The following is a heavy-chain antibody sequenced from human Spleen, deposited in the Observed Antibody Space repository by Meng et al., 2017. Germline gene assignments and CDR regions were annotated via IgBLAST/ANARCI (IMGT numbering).Heavy chain of an antibody. J-gene: IGHJ4*02. CDR2: IYYSGRT. CDR3: ARGPTTMAHDFDY. CDR1: GGSISSSSYY. D-gene: IGHD4-11*01. V-gene: IGHV4-39*07. Sequence: LQLSDSGPGLVKPAETLSLPCTVSGGSISSSSYYWGWIRQPPGKGLEWIGSIYYSGRTYSNPSLKSRVTISVDTSKNQFSLKLTSVTAADTAVYYCARGPTTMAHDFDYWGQGTLVTVSS.